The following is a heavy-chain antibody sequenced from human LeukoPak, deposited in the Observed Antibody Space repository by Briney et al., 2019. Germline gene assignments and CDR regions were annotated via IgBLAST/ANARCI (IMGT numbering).Heavy chain of an antibody. CDR2: ISAYNGNT. V-gene: IGHV1-18*01. CDR3: ASPAHYYDSREMGY. Sequence: ASVKVSCKASGYTFTNYGISWVRQAPGQGLEWMGWISAYNGNTNYAQKLQGRVTMTTDTSTSTAYMELRSLRSDDTAVYYRASPAHYYDSREMGYWGQGTLVTVSS. D-gene: IGHD3-22*01. CDR1: GYTFTNYG. J-gene: IGHJ4*02.